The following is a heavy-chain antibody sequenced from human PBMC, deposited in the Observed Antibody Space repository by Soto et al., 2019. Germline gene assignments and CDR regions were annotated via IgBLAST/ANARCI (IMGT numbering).Heavy chain of an antibody. J-gene: IGHJ3*02. D-gene: IGHD2-2*01. CDR2: ISGSGGST. V-gene: IGHV3-23*01. CDR3: AKDRREPYQLPPVVAFDT. Sequence: PGGSLRLSCAASGFTFSSYAMSWVRQAPGKGLEWVSAISGSGGSTYYADSVKGRFTISRDNSKNTLYLQMNSLRAEDTAVYYCAKDRREPYQLPPVVAFDTWGQGTMVTVSS. CDR1: GFTFSSYA.